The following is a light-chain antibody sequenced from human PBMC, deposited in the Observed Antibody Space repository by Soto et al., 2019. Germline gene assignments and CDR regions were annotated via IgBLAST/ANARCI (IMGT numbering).Light chain of an antibody. CDR2: AAS. CDR3: QQANSFPLT. Sequence: DIQMTQSPSTLSASVGDRVIIVCRASQSISSWLAWYQQKPGKAPKLLIYAASSLQSGVPSRFSGSGSGTDFTLTISSLQPEDFATYYCQQANSFPLTFGQGTRLEIK. J-gene: IGKJ5*01. CDR1: QSISSW. V-gene: IGKV1-12*01.